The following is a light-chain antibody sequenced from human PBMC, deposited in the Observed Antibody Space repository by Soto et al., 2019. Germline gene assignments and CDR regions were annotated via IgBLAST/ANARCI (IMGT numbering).Light chain of an antibody. Sequence: VSGAPGQRVTISCSGSSSNVGAASDVYWYQQLPGTAPRLLISVNNKRPSGVPDRFSGSKSGTSASLAITGLRPEDEADYSCQSYDDTLTASWVFGTRSNATVL. J-gene: IGLJ1*01. CDR3: QSYDDTLTASWV. CDR2: VNN. V-gene: IGLV1-40*01. CDR1: SSNVGAASD.